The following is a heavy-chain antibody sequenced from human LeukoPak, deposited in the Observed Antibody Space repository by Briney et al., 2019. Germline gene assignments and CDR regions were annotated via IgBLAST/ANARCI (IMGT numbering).Heavy chain of an antibody. V-gene: IGHV1-2*02. CDR2: INRNSDGT. D-gene: IGHD1-1*01. CDR3: ARAQGWERPLDF. J-gene: IGHJ4*02. CDR1: GYTFTDYY. Sequence: GASVKVSCKASGYTFTDYYIYWVRQAPGQGLEWMGWINRNSDGTKYAQKFQGRVTMTRDTSSSTAYMELSRLTYGDTAVYYCARAQGWERPLDFWGQGTLVTVSS.